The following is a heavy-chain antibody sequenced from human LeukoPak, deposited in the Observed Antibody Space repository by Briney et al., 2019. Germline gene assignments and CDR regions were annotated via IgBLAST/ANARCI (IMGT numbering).Heavy chain of an antibody. D-gene: IGHD3-10*01. V-gene: IGHV3-48*01. CDR1: GFTFSSYN. Sequence: GGSLRLSCAASGFTFSSYNMNWVRQPPGKGLEWVSNIGTSSTTIYYADSVKGRFTISRDNAKNSLYLQMNSLRAEDTAVYYCARDNDRYYGSGSAPYYYYGMDVWGQGTTVTVSS. CDR2: IGTSSTTI. J-gene: IGHJ6*02. CDR3: ARDNDRYYGSGSAPYYYYGMDV.